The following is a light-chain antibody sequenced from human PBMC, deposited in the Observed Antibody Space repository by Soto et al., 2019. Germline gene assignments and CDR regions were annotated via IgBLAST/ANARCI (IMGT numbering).Light chain of an antibody. J-gene: IGKJ4*01. CDR3: QQYGSVPLT. CDR2: GAS. V-gene: IGKV3-20*01. CDR1: ESVSTNY. Sequence: EIVLTQSPGTLSLSPGERATLSCRASESVSTNYLAWYQQKPGQAPRLLISGASSSATGNPHRFCGSGSGAEFPLTINRLDPEDFGVYYCQQYGSVPLTFGGGTEVEIK.